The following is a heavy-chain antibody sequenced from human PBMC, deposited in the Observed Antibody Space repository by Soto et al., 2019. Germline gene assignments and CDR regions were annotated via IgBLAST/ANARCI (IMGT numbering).Heavy chain of an antibody. Sequence: SGPTLVNHTQTLTLTCTFSGFSLSTSGVGVGWIRQPPGKALEWLALIYWNDDKRYSPSLKSRLTITKDTSKNQGVLTMTNMGPVDTATYYCALSYYYGSGSYYYYYGMDVWGQGTTVTVSS. CDR2: IYWNDDK. V-gene: IGHV2-5*01. CDR1: GFSLSTSGVG. CDR3: ALSYYYGSGSYYYYYGMDV. D-gene: IGHD3-10*01. J-gene: IGHJ6*02.